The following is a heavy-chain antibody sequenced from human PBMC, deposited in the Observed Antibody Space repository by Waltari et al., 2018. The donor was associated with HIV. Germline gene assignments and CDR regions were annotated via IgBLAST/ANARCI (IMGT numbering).Heavy chain of an antibody. CDR1: GGTFSSYA. V-gene: IGHV1-69*01. J-gene: IGHJ6*02. Sequence: QVQLVQSGAAVKKPGSSVKVSCKASGGTFSSYAISWVRQAPGPGLEWMGGIIPIFGTANYAQKFQGRVTITADESTSTAYMELSSLRSGDTAVYYCASAAGIVVVPAAIDYYYYGMDVWGQGTTVTVSS. CDR2: IIPIFGTA. CDR3: ASAAGIVVVPAAIDYYYYGMDV. D-gene: IGHD2-2*01.